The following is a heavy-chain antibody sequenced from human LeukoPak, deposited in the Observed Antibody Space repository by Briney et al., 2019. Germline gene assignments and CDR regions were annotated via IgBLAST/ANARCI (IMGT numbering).Heavy chain of an antibody. V-gene: IGHV4-30-4*01. CDR2: IYHTGSF. D-gene: IGHD1-26*01. CDR3: GGESRIVGTTSVWYYFDY. Sequence: PSQTLSLTCTVSGGSISSGDYYWSWIRQPPGKGLEWIGFIYHTGSFHYNPSLKSRVTISVDTSKNQFSLNLRSVTAADTAVYFCGGESRIVGTTSVWYYFDYWGQGTLVTVSS. J-gene: IGHJ4*02. CDR1: GGSISSGDYY.